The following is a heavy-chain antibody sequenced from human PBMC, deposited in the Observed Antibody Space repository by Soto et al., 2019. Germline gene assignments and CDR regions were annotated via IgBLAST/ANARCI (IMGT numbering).Heavy chain of an antibody. Sequence: QVQLVQSGAEVKEPGASVTVSCKASGHTFSDYGITWVRQAPGQGLEWMGWISTYNGNTNYAQKLQDRITITTDTSTSTVYTEVRSRTAADTAVYSRARDYDYVCWTYSHPHYYWGQGTLVTLSS. J-gene: IGHJ4*02. V-gene: IGHV1-18*01. CDR1: GHTFSDYG. D-gene: IGHD3-16*01. CDR3: ARDYDYVCWTYSHPHYY. CDR2: ISTYNGNT.